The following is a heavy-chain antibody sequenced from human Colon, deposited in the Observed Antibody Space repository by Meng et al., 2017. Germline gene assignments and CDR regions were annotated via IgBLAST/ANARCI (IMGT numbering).Heavy chain of an antibody. J-gene: IGHJ4*02. V-gene: IGHV4-4*02. D-gene: IGHD3-9*01. CDR3: VRQGMTSYSWGY. CDR1: SVSIRSSNW. CDR2: ISQSGTT. Sequence: RGWGQGLVKPSGTCPLPCLVSSVSIRSSNWCSWVRQPPGKGLEWIGEISQSGTTYYNPSLKSRVPITGDWSKNQFSLNLNSVTAADTALYYCVRQGMTSYSWGYWGQGTLVTVSS.